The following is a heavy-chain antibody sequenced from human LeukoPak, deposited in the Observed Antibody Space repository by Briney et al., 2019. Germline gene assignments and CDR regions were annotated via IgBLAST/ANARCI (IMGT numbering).Heavy chain of an antibody. CDR3: ARPHITIFGVAPGGWFDP. CDR1: GGPISSSSYY. Sequence: SETLSLTCTVSGGPISSSSYYWGWIRQPPGKGLEWIGSIYYSGSTYYNPSLTSRVTISVDTSKNQFSLKLSSVTAADTAVYYCARPHITIFGVAPGGWFDPWGQGTLVTVSS. CDR2: IYYSGST. V-gene: IGHV4-39*01. J-gene: IGHJ5*02. D-gene: IGHD3-3*01.